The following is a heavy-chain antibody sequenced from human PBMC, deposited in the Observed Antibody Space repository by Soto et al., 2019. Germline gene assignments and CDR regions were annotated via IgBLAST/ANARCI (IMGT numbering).Heavy chain of an antibody. J-gene: IGHJ4*02. Sequence: QVQLQESGPGLVKPSETLSLTCTVSGGSISSYYWSWIRQPPGKGLEWIGYIYYSGSTNYNPSLKSRVTISVDTSKNQSSLKLSSVTAADTAVYYCARVVTWFGELLFDYWGQGTLVTVSS. D-gene: IGHD3-10*01. CDR2: IYYSGST. V-gene: IGHV4-59*01. CDR3: ARVVTWFGELLFDY. CDR1: GGSISSYY.